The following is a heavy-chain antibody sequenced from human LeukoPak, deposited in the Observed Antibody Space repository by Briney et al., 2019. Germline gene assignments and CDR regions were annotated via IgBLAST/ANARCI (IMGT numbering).Heavy chain of an antibody. V-gene: IGHV4-38-2*02. Sequence: SETLSLTCTVAGYSISGYYWSWIRQPPGKGLEWIGGIYHSGSTYYNPSLKSRVTISVDTSKNQFSLKLSSVTAADTAVYYCARGRYCSGGSCQIGDAFDIWGQGTIVTVSS. D-gene: IGHD2-15*01. J-gene: IGHJ3*02. CDR2: IYHSGST. CDR3: ARGRYCSGGSCQIGDAFDI. CDR1: GYSISGYY.